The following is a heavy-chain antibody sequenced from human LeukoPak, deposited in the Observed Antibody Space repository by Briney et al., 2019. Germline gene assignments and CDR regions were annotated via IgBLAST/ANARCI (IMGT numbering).Heavy chain of an antibody. CDR2: ICSSGNT. J-gene: IGHJ5*02. CDR3: ARSYLSYYH. CDR1: GGSISSGSYC. D-gene: IGHD1-26*01. V-gene: IGHV4-39*01. Sequence: SETLSLTCTVSGGSISSGSYCWGWIRQPPGKGLEWVGKICSSGNTYYNPSLKSRVAISVDTSKNQFSLKMSSVTAADTAVYYCARSYLSYYHWGQGTLATVSS.